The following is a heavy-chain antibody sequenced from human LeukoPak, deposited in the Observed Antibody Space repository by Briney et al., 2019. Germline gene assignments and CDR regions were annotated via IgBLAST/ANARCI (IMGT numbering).Heavy chain of an antibody. CDR3: AREHPYYYDSSGTALMAEIKYYFDY. Sequence: GGSLRLSCAASGFTFSSYSMNWVRQAPGKGLEWVSSISSSSYIYYADSVKGRFTISRDNAKNSLYLQMNSLRAEDTDVYYCAREHPYYYDSSGTALMAEIKYYFDYWGQGTLVTVSS. CDR1: GFTFSSYS. J-gene: IGHJ4*02. D-gene: IGHD3-22*01. CDR2: ISSSSYI. V-gene: IGHV3-21*01.